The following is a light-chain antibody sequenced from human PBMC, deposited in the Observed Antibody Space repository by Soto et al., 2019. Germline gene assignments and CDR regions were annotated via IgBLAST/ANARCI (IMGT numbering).Light chain of an antibody. CDR2: DVS. V-gene: IGLV2-14*01. Sequence: QSALTQPASVSGSPGQSITISCTGTSSDVGGYNYVSWYQQHPGKAPKLMIYDVSNRPSGVSNRFSGSKSGNTASLTISGLQAEDDAYYYCSSYTSSSSVVCGGGTKLTVL. CDR1: SSDVGGYNY. J-gene: IGLJ2*01. CDR3: SSYTSSSSVV.